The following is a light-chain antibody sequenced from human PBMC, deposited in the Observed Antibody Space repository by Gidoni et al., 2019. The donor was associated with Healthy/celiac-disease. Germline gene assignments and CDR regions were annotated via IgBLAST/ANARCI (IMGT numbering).Light chain of an antibody. V-gene: IGLV3-1*01. CDR2: QDS. Sequence: SYELTQPPSVTVSPGQTASITCSGDKLGDKYACGYQQKPSQSPVLVIYQDSKRPSGIPERFSGSNSGNTATLTISGTQAMDEADYYCQAWDSSTVVCGGGTKLTVL. CDR3: QAWDSSTVV. J-gene: IGLJ2*01. CDR1: KLGDKY.